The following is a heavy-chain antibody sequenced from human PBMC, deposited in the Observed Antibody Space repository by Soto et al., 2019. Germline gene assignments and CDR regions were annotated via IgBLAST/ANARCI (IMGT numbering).Heavy chain of an antibody. V-gene: IGHV4-59*01. CDR3: ARARWGYPFDI. CDR2: IYSSGST. J-gene: IGHJ3*02. Sequence: QVQLQESGAGLVKPSETLSLTCTVSGGSITNYHWTWIRQPPGKGLEWIGYIYSSGSTNYNPSLKRRLAILLDTSKNQFSLQQSSVTAADTAVYYCARARWGYPFDIWGQGTMVTVSS. CDR1: GGSITNYH. D-gene: IGHD2-21*01.